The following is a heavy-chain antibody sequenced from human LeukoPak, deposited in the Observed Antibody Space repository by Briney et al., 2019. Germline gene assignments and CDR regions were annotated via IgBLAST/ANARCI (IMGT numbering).Heavy chain of an antibody. V-gene: IGHV3-23*01. CDR2: ISGSGGST. Sequence: PGGSLRLSCAASGFAFSSYAMSWVRQAPGKGLEWVSAISGSGGSTYYADSVKGRFTISRDNSKSTLYLQMNSLSAEDTAVYYCARDSVVVEVASTRGPGYWGQGTLVTVSS. D-gene: IGHD2-15*01. J-gene: IGHJ4*02. CDR1: GFAFSSYA. CDR3: ARDSVVVEVASTRGPGY.